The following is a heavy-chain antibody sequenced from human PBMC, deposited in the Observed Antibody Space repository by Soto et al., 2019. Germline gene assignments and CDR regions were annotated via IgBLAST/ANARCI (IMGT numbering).Heavy chain of an antibody. CDR2: ISAYNGNT. CDR1: GYTFTSYG. V-gene: IGHV1-18*01. Sequence: QVQLVQSGAEVKKPGASVKVSCKASGYTFTSYGISWVRQAPGQGIEWMGWISAYNGNTNYAQKLQGRVTMTTDTSTSTAYMELRSLRSDDTAVYYCARGLTIFGVVMIYYYYGMDVWGQGTTVTVSS. J-gene: IGHJ6*02. D-gene: IGHD3-3*01. CDR3: ARGLTIFGVVMIYYYYGMDV.